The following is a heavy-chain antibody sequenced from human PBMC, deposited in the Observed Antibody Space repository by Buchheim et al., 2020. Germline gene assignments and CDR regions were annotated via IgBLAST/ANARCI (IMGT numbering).Heavy chain of an antibody. CDR3: ARKHDYSNYDNWFDP. D-gene: IGHD4-11*01. Sequence: EVQLVESGGGLVQPGGSLRLSCAASGFTFSSYSMNWVRQAPGKGLEWVSYISSSSSTIYYADSVKGRFNISRDNAKTSLFLQMNSLRAEDTAVYYCARKHDYSNYDNWFDPWGQGTL. CDR1: GFTFSSYS. J-gene: IGHJ5*02. V-gene: IGHV3-48*01. CDR2: ISSSSSTI.